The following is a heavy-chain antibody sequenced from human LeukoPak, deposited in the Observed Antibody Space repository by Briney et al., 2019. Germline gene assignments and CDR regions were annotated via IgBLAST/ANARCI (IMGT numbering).Heavy chain of an antibody. J-gene: IGHJ6*03. CDR1: GGTFSSYA. CDR2: IIPNSGGT. V-gene: IGHV1-2*02. CDR3: ARGGGLLDYYYYYMDV. Sequence: ASVKVSCKASGGTFSSYAISWVRQAPGQGLEWMGGIIPNSGGTNYAQKFQGRVTMTRDTSISTAYMELSRLRSDDTAVYYCARGGGLLDYYYYYMDVWGKGTTVTVSS. D-gene: IGHD1-26*01.